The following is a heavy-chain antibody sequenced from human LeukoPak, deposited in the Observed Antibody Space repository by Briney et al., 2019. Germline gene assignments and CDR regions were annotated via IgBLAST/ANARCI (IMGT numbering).Heavy chain of an antibody. CDR2: ISYDGSNK. CDR1: GFTFSSYA. J-gene: IGHJ3*02. D-gene: IGHD3-10*01. Sequence: PGRSLRLSCAASGFTFSSYAMHWVRQAPGKGLEWVAVISYDGSNKYYADSVKGRFTISRDNSKNTLYLQMNSLRAEDTAVYYCASITPDAFDIWGQGTMVTVSS. V-gene: IGHV3-30-3*01. CDR3: ASITPDAFDI.